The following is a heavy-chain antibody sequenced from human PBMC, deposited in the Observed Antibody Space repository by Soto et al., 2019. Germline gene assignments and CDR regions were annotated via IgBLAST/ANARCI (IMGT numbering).Heavy chain of an antibody. CDR1: GRHFNNYC. CDR3: ARRSHIAAAPNWFDP. Sequence: QVEAGQSWAWGKEPGVFVEVLCQASGRHFNNYCIHLGRQAPGPRLELEGGIIPIFGTANYAQKFQGRVTITADESTSTAYMELSSLRSEDTAVYYCARRSHIAAAPNWFDPWGQGTLVTVSS. D-gene: IGHD6-13*01. CDR2: IIPIFGTA. V-gene: IGHV1-69*01. J-gene: IGHJ5*02.